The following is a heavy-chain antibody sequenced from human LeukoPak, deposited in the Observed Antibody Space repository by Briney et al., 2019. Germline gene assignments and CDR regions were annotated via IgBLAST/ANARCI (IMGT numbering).Heavy chain of an antibody. CDR1: GFTFSSYW. CDR3: ARGTYYYDSSAYYSEYFQH. D-gene: IGHD3-22*01. V-gene: IGHV3-74*01. J-gene: IGHJ1*01. Sequence: PGGSLRLSCAASGFTFSSYWMHWVRQAPGKGLVWVSRINSDGSSTSYADSVKGRFTISRDNAKNTLYLHMNSLRAEDTAVYYCARGTYYYDSSAYYSEYFQHWGQGTLVTVSS. CDR2: INSDGSST.